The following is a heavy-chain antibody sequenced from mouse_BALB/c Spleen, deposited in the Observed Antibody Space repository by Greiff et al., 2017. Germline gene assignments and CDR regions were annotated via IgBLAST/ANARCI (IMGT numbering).Heavy chain of an antibody. Sequence: EVQLQESGGGLVKPGGSLKLSCAASGFTFSDYYMYWVRQTPEKRLEWVATISDGGSYTYYPDSVKGRFTISRDNAKNNLYLQMSSLKSEDTAMYYCARDSAPTATAWFAYWGQGTLVTVSA. D-gene: IGHD1-2*01. V-gene: IGHV5-4*02. J-gene: IGHJ3*01. CDR1: GFTFSDYY. CDR2: ISDGGSYT. CDR3: ARDSAPTATAWFAY.